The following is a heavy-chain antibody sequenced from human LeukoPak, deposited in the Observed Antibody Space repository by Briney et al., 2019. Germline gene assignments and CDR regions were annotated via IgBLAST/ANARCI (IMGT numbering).Heavy chain of an antibody. V-gene: IGHV4-34*01. CDR3: ARVDGYSYGL. J-gene: IGHJ4*02. Sequence: SETLSLTCAVYGGSFSGYYWSWIRQPPGKGLEWIGSIYYSGSTYYNPSLKSRVTISVDTSKNQFSLKLSSVTAADTAVYYCARVDGYSYGLWGQGTLVTVSS. D-gene: IGHD5-18*01. CDR2: IYYSGST. CDR1: GGSFSGYY.